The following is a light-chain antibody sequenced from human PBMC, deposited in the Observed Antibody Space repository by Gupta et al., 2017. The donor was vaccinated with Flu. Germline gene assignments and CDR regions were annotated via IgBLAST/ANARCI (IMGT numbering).Light chain of an antibody. CDR1: QSVRSN. V-gene: IGKV3-15*01. J-gene: IGKJ4*01. Sequence: EIVMTQSPGTLSVSPGERATLSCRASQSVRSNLAWYQQKPGQAPRLLIYDASNRATGIPARFSGSGSGTEFTLTISSLQSEDFAIYYCQQYNNGPPLTFGGGTRVEIK. CDR2: DAS. CDR3: QQYNNGPPLT.